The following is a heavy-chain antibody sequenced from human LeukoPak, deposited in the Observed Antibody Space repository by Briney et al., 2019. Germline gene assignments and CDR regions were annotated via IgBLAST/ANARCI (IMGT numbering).Heavy chain of an antibody. J-gene: IGHJ4*02. Sequence: PGGSLRLSCAASEFTVSTYYMNWVRRAPGKGLEWVSVICSDGSTYYAGSVKGRFTISRDNSKNTLYLQMNSLRAEDTAVYYCARDLRGLPDAYWGQGTLVTVSS. D-gene: IGHD4-17*01. CDR3: ARDLRGLPDAY. CDR1: EFTVSTYY. CDR2: ICSDGST. V-gene: IGHV3-53*01.